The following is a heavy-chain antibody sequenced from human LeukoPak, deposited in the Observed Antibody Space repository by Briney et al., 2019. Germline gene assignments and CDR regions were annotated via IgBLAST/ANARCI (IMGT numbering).Heavy chain of an antibody. D-gene: IGHD1-26*01. V-gene: IGHV4-39*01. Sequence: LETLSLTCTVSGGSISSSNYYRGWIRQPPGKGLEWIGSIYYSGSTYYNPSLKSRVTISVDTSKNQFSLKLSSVTAADTAVYYCASPSGTYYSRFHYWGQGALVTVSS. CDR2: IYYSGST. J-gene: IGHJ4*02. CDR1: GGSISSSNYY. CDR3: ASPSGTYYSRFHY.